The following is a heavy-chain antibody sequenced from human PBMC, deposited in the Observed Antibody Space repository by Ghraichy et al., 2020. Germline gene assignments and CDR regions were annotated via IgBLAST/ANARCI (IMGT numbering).Heavy chain of an antibody. J-gene: IGHJ5*02. CDR3: ARDQEWRASSSGFDP. V-gene: IGHV4-59*01. D-gene: IGHD2-2*01. CDR1: GDSLNNYY. CDR2: IYNNGRT. Sequence: SETLSLTCTVSGDSLNNYYWSWFRQAPGKGLEWIGSIYNNGRTKYNPSLKSRVTMSVDTSKNQFSLSLTSVTAADTAVFYCARDQEWRASSSGFDPWGQGTLVSVSP.